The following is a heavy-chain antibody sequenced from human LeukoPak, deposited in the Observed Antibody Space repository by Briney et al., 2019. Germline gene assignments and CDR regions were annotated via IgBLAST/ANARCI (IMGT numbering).Heavy chain of an antibody. Sequence: GGSLRLSCAASGSTFSNYGMHWVRQAPGKGLEWVAATSSSDAGTYHADSVRGRFTISRDNSKNTLYLQMNSLRAEDAAVYFCAKAPVTSCRGAYCYPFDSWGQGTLVTVSS. CDR3: AKAPVTSCRGAYCYPFDS. CDR1: GSTFSNYG. CDR2: TSSSDAGT. V-gene: IGHV3-23*01. J-gene: IGHJ4*02. D-gene: IGHD2-21*01.